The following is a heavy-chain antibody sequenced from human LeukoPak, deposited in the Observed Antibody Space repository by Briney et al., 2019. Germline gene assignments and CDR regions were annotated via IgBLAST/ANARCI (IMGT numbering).Heavy chain of an antibody. D-gene: IGHD6-19*01. V-gene: IGHV1-8*03. CDR3: ARGYGSGWEN. CDR2: MNPNSGNT. Sequence: GASVKVSCKASGYTFTSYDINWVRQATGQGLEWMGWMNPNSGNTGYAQKFQGRVTITRDTSISTAYMELSRLRSDDTAVYYCARGYGSGWENWGQGTLVTVSS. J-gene: IGHJ4*02. CDR1: GYTFTSYD.